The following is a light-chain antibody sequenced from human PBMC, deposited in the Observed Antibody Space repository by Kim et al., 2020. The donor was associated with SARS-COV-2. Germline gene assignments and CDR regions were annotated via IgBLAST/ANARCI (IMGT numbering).Light chain of an antibody. CDR1: QSINSY. Sequence: DIQMTQSPSSLSASLGDRVSITCRASQSINSYLNWYQQKPGKAPNLLIYAASSLQSGVPSRFSGSGSGTDFTLTINSLQPEDFATYYCQQSYSTPTFGQGTKLEI. CDR3: QQSYSTPT. J-gene: IGKJ2*01. CDR2: AAS. V-gene: IGKV1-39*01.